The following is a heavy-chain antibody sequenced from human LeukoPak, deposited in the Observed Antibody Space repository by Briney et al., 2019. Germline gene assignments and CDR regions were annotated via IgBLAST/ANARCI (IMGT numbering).Heavy chain of an antibody. D-gene: IGHD6-19*01. Sequence: ASVRVSCKASGGTFSSYAISGVRQAPGQGLEWMGGIIPIFGAANYAQKFQGRVTITADESTSTAYMELSSLRSEDTAVYYCAIQSVAEDYWGQGTLVTVSS. CDR2: IIPIFGAA. V-gene: IGHV1-69*01. CDR3: AIQSVAEDY. J-gene: IGHJ4*02. CDR1: GGTFSSYA.